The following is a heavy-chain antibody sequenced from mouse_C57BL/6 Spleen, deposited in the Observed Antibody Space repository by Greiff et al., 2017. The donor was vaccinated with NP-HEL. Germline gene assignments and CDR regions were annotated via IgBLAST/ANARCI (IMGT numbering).Heavy chain of an antibody. CDR3: ARSRAAQATGAMDY. CDR2: IYPGSGNT. V-gene: IGHV1-76*01. CDR1: GYTFTDYY. D-gene: IGHD3-2*02. J-gene: IGHJ4*01. Sequence: QVQLKQSGAELVRPGASVKLSCKASGYTFTDYYINWVKQRPGQGLEWIARIYPGSGNTYYNEKFKGKATLTAEKSSSTAYMQLSSLTSEDSAVYFCARSRAAQATGAMDYWGQGTSVTVSS.